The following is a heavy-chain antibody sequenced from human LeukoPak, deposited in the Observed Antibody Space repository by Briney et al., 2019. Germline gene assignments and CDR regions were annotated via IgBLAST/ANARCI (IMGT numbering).Heavy chain of an antibody. J-gene: IGHJ4*02. CDR1: RGSISSGDYY. Sequence: SETLSLTCTVSRGSISSGDYYWSWIRQPPGKGLEWIGYIYYSGSTYYNPSLKSRVTISVDTSKNQFSLKLRSVTAADTAVYYCARGRLYGDYVDYWGRGTLVTVSS. CDR2: IYYSGST. CDR3: ARGRLYGDYVDY. D-gene: IGHD4-17*01. V-gene: IGHV4-30-4*01.